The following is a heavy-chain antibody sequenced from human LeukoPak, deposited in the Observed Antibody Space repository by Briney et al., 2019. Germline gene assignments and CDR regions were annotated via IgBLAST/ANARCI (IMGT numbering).Heavy chain of an antibody. Sequence: GGSLRLSCAASGFTFSSYAMSWVRQAPGKGLEWVSAISGSGGSTYYADSVKGRFTISRDNSKNTLYLQMISLRAEDTAVYYCAKALTKYYYDSSGNWFDPWGQGTLVTVSS. CDR1: GFTFSSYA. D-gene: IGHD3-22*01. J-gene: IGHJ5*02. V-gene: IGHV3-23*01. CDR2: ISGSGGST. CDR3: AKALTKYYYDSSGNWFDP.